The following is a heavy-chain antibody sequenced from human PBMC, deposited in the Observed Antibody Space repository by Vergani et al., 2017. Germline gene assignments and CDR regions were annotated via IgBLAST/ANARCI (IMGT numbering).Heavy chain of an antibody. CDR1: GYIFTNYW. D-gene: IGHD2-2*01. J-gene: IGHJ3*01. CDR3: ARLRLVPYSFDV. V-gene: IGHV5-51*03. CDR2: FYPGDSDT. Sequence: EVQLVQSGTEVKKPGESLKISCKTSGYIFTNYWIGWVRQMPGRGLEWLGMFYPGDSDTRYSPSFQGHVTISADKSISTAYLHWTSLKASDTPVYYCARLRLVPYSFDVWGQGTMVTVSS.